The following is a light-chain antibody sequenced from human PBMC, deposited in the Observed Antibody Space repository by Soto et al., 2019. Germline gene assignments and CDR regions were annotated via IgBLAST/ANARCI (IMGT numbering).Light chain of an antibody. J-gene: IGLJ1*01. CDR2: EVS. V-gene: IGLV2-14*01. CDR3: SSYTGSSALVYV. Sequence: QSALTQPASVSGSPGQSITISCTGTSSDVGGYNYVSWYQQHPGKAPKLMIYEVSNRPSGVSNRFSGSKTGNTASLTISALQAEDEADYYCSSYTGSSALVYVFGTGTKVTVL. CDR1: SSDVGGYNY.